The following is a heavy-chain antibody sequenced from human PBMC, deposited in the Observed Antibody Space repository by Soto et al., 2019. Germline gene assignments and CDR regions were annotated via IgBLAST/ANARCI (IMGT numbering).Heavy chain of an antibody. V-gene: IGHV1-69*13. CDR2: IIPIFGTA. CDR1: GGTFSSYA. Sequence: SVKVSCKASGGTFSSYAISWVRQAPGQGLEWMGGIIPIFGTANYAQKFQGRVTITADESTSTAYMELSSLRSEDTAVYYCARDPGGKYSSSWYPGPPAYYYYGMDVWGQGTTVTVSS. CDR3: ARDPGGKYSSSWYPGPPAYYYYGMDV. J-gene: IGHJ6*02. D-gene: IGHD6-13*01.